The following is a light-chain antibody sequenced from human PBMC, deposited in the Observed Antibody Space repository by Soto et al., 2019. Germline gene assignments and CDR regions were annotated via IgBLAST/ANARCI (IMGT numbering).Light chain of an antibody. CDR3: NSYTSKSTGV. J-gene: IGLJ1*01. Sequence: QSALTQPASVSGSPGQSITISCTGTSSDVGGYNYVSWYQQHPGKAPKLIIYEVSNRASGVSNRFPGSKSGNTAPLTISGLQAEDEADYYCNSYTSKSTGVFGTGTKLTVL. CDR1: SSDVGGYNY. V-gene: IGLV2-14*01. CDR2: EVS.